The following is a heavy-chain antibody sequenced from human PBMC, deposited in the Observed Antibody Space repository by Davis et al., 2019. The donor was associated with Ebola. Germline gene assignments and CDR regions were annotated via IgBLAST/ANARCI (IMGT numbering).Heavy chain of an antibody. CDR3: ARAGVRYFDWLPLFDFDY. CDR2: IWYDGSNK. CDR1: GFTFSSYG. V-gene: IGHV3-33*01. Sequence: PGGSLRLSCAASGFTFSSYGMHWVRQAPGKGLEWVAVIWYDGSNKYYADSVKGRFTISRDKSKNTLYLQMNSLRAEDTAVYYCARAGVRYFDWLPLFDFDYWGQGTLVTVSS. J-gene: IGHJ4*02. D-gene: IGHD3-9*01.